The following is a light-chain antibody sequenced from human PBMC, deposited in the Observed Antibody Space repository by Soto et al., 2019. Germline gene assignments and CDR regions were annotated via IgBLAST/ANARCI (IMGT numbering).Light chain of an antibody. Sequence: EIVLTQSPGTLSLSPGERATLSCRASQSVSSSYLAWYQQKPGQAPRLLIYGASGRATGISDRFSGSGSGTDFTLTISRLEPEDFAVYYCQQYGSSPPWTFGQGTKVDIK. CDR1: QSVSSSY. CDR2: GAS. CDR3: QQYGSSPPWT. V-gene: IGKV3-20*01. J-gene: IGKJ1*01.